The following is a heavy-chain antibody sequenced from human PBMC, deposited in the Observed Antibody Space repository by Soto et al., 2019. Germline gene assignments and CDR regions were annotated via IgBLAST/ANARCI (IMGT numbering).Heavy chain of an antibody. CDR1: GFTFSSYT. D-gene: IGHD2-15*01. J-gene: IGHJ4*02. Sequence: GGSLRLSCAASGFTFSSYTMHWVRQAPGKGLEWVSSVSSNSRYIYYADLVKDRFIISRDNAKNLLYLQMHSLRADDSAVYYCASEYCSGGHCVPDYWGQGTLVTVSS. V-gene: IGHV3-21*01. CDR2: VSSNSRYI. CDR3: ASEYCSGGHCVPDY.